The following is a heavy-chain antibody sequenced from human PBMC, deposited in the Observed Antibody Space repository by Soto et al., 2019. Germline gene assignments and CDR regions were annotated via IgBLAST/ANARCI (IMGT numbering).Heavy chain of an antibody. CDR2: ISSSSDYI. D-gene: IGHD4-4*01. V-gene: IGHV3-21*01. CDR1: GFTFSSYS. J-gene: IGHJ3*02. CDR3: AKSPTGGAFDM. Sequence: EVQLVESGGGLVKPGGSLRLSCAASGFTFSSYSINWVRQAPGKGLEWVSSISSSSDYIFYADSVKGRFTISRDNAKNSAYVHMNSLRAEDTAVYYCAKSPTGGAFDMWGQGTMVTVS.